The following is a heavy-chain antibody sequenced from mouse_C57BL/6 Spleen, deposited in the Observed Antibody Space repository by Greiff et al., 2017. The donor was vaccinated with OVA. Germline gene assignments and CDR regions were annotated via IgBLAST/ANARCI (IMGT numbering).Heavy chain of an antibody. V-gene: IGHV1-22*01. Sequence: EVQRVESGPELVKPGASVKMSCKASGYTFTDYNMHWVKQSHGKSLEWIGYINPNNGGTSYNQKFKGKATLTVNKSSSTAYMELRSLTSEDSAVYYCARNAGYAMDYWGQGTSVTVSS. CDR1: GYTFTDYN. J-gene: IGHJ4*01. CDR3: ARNAGYAMDY. CDR2: INPNNGGT.